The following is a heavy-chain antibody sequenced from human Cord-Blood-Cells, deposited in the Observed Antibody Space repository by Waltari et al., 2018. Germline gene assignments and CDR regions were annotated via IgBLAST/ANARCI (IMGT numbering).Heavy chain of an antibody. D-gene: IGHD3-3*01. J-gene: IGHJ4*02. CDR3: ARDYEGYYFDY. CDR1: GYTFTGYY. CDR2: INPNSGGT. V-gene: IGHV1-2*02. Sequence: QVQLVQSGAEVKKPGAAVKVSCKTSGYTFTGYYVHMGRQAPGQGLEWMGWINPNSGGTNYAQKFQGRVTMTRDTSISTAYMELSRLRSDDTAVYYCARDYEGYYFDYWGQGTLVTVSS.